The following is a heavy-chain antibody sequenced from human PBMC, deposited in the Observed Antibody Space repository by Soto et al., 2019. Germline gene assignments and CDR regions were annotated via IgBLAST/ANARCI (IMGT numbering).Heavy chain of an antibody. CDR2: INHSGST. CDR3: ARAWGGFTGDPPGDY. J-gene: IGHJ4*02. D-gene: IGHD3-16*01. CDR1: GGSFSGYY. Sequence: QVQLQQWGAGLLKPSETLSLTCAVYGGSFSGYYWSWIRQPPGKGLEWIGEINHSGSTNYNPSLKSRVTISVDTSKNQFSLKLSSVTAADTAVYYCARAWGGFTGDPPGDYWSQGTLVTVSS. V-gene: IGHV4-34*01.